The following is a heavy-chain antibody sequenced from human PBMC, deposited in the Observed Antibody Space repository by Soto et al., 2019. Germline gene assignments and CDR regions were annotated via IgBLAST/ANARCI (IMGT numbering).Heavy chain of an antibody. CDR3: ATVCGGDCHDAFDI. CDR2: IYYSGST. J-gene: IGHJ3*02. CDR1: GGSISSGGYY. D-gene: IGHD2-21*01. Sequence: QVQLQESGPGLVKPSQTLSLTCTVSGGSISSGGYYWSWIRQHPGKGLEWIAYIYYSGSTYYNPSLKSRVTMSVETSKNQFSLKLSSVTAADTAVYYCATVCGGDCHDAFDIWGKGTMVTVSS. V-gene: IGHV4-31*03.